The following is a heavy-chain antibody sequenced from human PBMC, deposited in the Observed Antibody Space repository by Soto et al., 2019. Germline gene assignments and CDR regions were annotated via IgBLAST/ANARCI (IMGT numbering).Heavy chain of an antibody. V-gene: IGHV4-30-4*01. CDR3: AREDYDLGNPWFDP. Sequence: PSETLSLTCTVSGGSISSGDYYWGWIRQPPGKGLEWIGYIYYSGSTYYNPSLKSRVTISVDTSKNQFSLKLSSVTAADTAVYYCAREDYDLGNPWFDPWGQRTLVTVSS. CDR1: GGSISSGDYY. CDR2: IYYSGST. D-gene: IGHD3-3*01. J-gene: IGHJ5*02.